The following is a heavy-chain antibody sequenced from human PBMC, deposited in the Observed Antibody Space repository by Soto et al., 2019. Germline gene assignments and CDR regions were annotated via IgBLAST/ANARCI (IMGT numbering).Heavy chain of an antibody. Sequence: SETLSLTCSVSGGSISSGGYYWSWIRQHPGKGLEWIGYIYYSGSTYYNPSLKSRVTISVDTSKNQFSLKLSSVTAADTAVYYCARDDSSGSIGYWGQGTLVTVSS. CDR2: IYYSGST. CDR1: GGSISSGGYY. J-gene: IGHJ4*02. D-gene: IGHD3-22*01. CDR3: ARDDSSGSIGY. V-gene: IGHV4-31*03.